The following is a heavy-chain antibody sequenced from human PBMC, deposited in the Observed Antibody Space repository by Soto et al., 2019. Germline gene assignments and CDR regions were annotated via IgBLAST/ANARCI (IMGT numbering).Heavy chain of an antibody. Sequence: NPSETLSLTCTVSGGSISSSSYYWGWIRQPPGKGLEWIGSIYYSGSTYYNPSLMSRVTTSVDTSKNQFSLKLSSVTAADTAVYYCARYGPHFDYWGQGTLVTVSS. CDR1: GGSISSSSYY. V-gene: IGHV4-39*01. CDR3: ARYGPHFDY. D-gene: IGHD3-10*01. CDR2: IYYSGST. J-gene: IGHJ4*02.